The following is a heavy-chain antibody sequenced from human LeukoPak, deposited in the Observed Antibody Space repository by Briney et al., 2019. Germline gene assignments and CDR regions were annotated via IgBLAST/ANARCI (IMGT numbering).Heavy chain of an antibody. V-gene: IGHV4-38-2*01. J-gene: IGHJ4*02. CDR3: ARHKPSTGEIDY. CDR1: GYSISSGYY. D-gene: IGHD1-1*01. Sequence: PSETLSLTCAVSGYSISSGYYWGWIRQPPGKGLEWIGNIYHSGSTYYSPSLKSRVTISVDMSKNQFSLQLSSVTAADTAVYYCARHKPSTGEIDYWGQGTLVTVSS. CDR2: IYHSGST.